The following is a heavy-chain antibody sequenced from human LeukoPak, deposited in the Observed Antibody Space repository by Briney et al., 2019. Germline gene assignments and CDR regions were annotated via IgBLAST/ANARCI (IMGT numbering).Heavy chain of an antibody. CDR1: GGTFSSYA. CDR2: IIPIFGTA. Sequence: ASVKVSCKASGGTFSSYAISWVRQAPGQGLEWMGGIIPIFGTANYAQKFQGRVTITTDESTSTAYMELSSLRSEDTAMYYCARGGDYSNRNWFDPWGQGTLVTVSS. CDR3: ARGGDYSNRNWFDP. D-gene: IGHD4-11*01. V-gene: IGHV1-69*05. J-gene: IGHJ5*02.